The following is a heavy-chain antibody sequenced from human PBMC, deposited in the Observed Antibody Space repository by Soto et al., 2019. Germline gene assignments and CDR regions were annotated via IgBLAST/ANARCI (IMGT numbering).Heavy chain of an antibody. J-gene: IGHJ3*02. CDR3: ERLSVVPAASRGAFDI. Sequence: SETLSLTCTVSGGSISSYYWSWIRQPPGKGLEWIGYIYYSGSTNYNPSLKSRVTISVDTSKYQFSLKLSSVTAADTAVYYCERLSVVPAASRGAFDIWGQGTMVTVSS. V-gene: IGHV4-59*08. D-gene: IGHD2-2*01. CDR1: GGSISSYY. CDR2: IYYSGST.